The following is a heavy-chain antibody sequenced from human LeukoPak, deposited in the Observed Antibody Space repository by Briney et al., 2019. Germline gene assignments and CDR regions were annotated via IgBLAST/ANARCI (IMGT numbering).Heavy chain of an antibody. D-gene: IGHD4-17*01. J-gene: IGHJ4*02. CDR3: ARVYGDYYKVDY. Sequence: GGSLRLSCAASGFTFSSYEMNWVRQAPGKGLEWVSYISSSGSTIYYADSVKGRFTISRDNAKNTLYLQMNSLRAEDTAVYYCARVYGDYYKVDYWGQGTLVTVSS. CDR1: GFTFSSYE. V-gene: IGHV3-48*03. CDR2: ISSSGSTI.